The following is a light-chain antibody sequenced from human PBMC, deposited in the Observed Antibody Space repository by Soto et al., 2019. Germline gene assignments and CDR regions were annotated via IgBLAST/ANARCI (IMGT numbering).Light chain of an antibody. V-gene: IGKV3-15*01. Sequence: EIVMTQSPATLSLSPGERATLSCRASQSVNSNLAWYQQKASQAPRLLIYGTSTRATGIPARFSGSGSGTEFTLTISSLQSEDFATYYCQQLNSYPITCGQGTRREIK. CDR1: QSVNSN. CDR2: GTS. CDR3: QQLNSYPIT. J-gene: IGKJ5*01.